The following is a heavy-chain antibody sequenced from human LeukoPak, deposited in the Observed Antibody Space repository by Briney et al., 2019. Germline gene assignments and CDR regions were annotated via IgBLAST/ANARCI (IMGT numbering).Heavy chain of an antibody. CDR1: GYTFTSYA. V-gene: IGHV1-3*01. CDR2: INAGNGNT. J-gene: IGHJ5*02. D-gene: IGHD6-13*01. Sequence: GASVKVSCKASGYTFTSYAMHWVRQAPGQRLEWMGWINAGNGNTKYSQKFQGRVTITRDTSASTAYMELRSLRSDDTAVYYCASMSSSWGFDPWGQGTLVTVSS. CDR3: ASMSSSWGFDP.